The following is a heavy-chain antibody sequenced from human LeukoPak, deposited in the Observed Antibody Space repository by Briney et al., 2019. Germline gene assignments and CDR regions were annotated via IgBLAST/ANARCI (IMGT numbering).Heavy chain of an antibody. CDR3: ARTMYITGSSDFDY. D-gene: IGHD1-26*01. J-gene: IGHJ4*02. Sequence: PGGSLRLSCAASGFTFSSYSMDWVRQAPGKGLEWVAVISYDGSKTYYADSVKGRFTISRDNSKNTLYLQMNSLRAEDTALYYCARTMYITGSSDFDYWGQGTLVTVSS. CDR2: ISYDGSKT. CDR1: GFTFSSYS. V-gene: IGHV3-30*03.